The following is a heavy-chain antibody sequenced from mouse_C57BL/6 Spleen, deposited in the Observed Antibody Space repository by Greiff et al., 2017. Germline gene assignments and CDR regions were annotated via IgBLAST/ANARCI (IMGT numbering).Heavy chain of an antibody. CDR2: IRPNSGST. D-gene: IGHD3-2*02. Sequence: VQLEQPGAELVKPGASVKFSCTASGYTFTSYWMHWVQQRPGQGLEWIGSIRPNSGSTNYNEKFKCKVNLTVDKSSSTAYMQLNSLTSADSAVYCCTTVLRALDYWGQGTLVTVSS. V-gene: IGHV1-64*01. CDR1: GYTFTSYW. J-gene: IGHJ4*01. CDR3: TTVLRALDY.